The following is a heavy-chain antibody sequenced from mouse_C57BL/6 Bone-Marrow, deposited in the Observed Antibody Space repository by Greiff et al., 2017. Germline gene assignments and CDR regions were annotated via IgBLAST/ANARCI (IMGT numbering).Heavy chain of an antibody. CDR2: IDPEDGET. J-gene: IGHJ4*01. V-gene: IGHV14-2*01. Sequence: EVKLVESGAELVKPGASVKLSCTASGFNIKDYYMHWVKQRTEQGLEWIGRIDPEDGETKYAPKFQGKATITADTSSNTAYLQLSSLTSEDTAVYYCARWPIVTTCYAMDYWGQGTSVTVSS. CDR3: ARWPIVTTCYAMDY. D-gene: IGHD2-5*01. CDR1: GFNIKDYY.